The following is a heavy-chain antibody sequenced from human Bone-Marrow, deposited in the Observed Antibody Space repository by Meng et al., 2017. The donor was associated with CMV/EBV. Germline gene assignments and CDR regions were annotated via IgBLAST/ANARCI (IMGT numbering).Heavy chain of an antibody. CDR1: SGAISSYY. Sequence: CGGCSGAISSYYWSWIRQRAGKGLEWNGRIYTSGGTNYNTYLKSRVTMSVDTSKNQFSLKLSSVTAADTAVYYCARASCGGDCYGYWGQGTLVTVSS. V-gene: IGHV4-4*07. J-gene: IGHJ4*02. CDR3: ARASCGGDCYGY. CDR2: IYTSGGT. D-gene: IGHD2-21*01.